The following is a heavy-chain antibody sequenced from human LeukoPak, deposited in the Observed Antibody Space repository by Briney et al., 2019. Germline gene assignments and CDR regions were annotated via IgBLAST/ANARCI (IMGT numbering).Heavy chain of an antibody. CDR3: AKGVQLWLRGNAFDI. Sequence: GASVKVSCKVSGYTLTELSMHWVRLAPGKGLEWMGGVDPEDGETIYAQKFQGRVTMTEDTSTDTAYMELSSLRSEDTAVYYCAKGVQLWLRGNAFDIWGQGTMVTVSS. CDR2: VDPEDGET. CDR1: GYTLTELS. J-gene: IGHJ3*02. V-gene: IGHV1-24*01. D-gene: IGHD5-18*01.